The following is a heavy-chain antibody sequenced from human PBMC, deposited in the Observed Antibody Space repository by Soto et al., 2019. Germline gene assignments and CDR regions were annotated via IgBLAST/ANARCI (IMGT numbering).Heavy chain of an antibody. CDR1: GFTFSDYY. J-gene: IGHJ4*02. D-gene: IGHD6-13*01. CDR3: ARAVYSSKIDFDY. V-gene: IGHV3-11*01. CDR2: ISSSAGTI. Sequence: QVQLVESGGGLVKPGGSLRLSCAASGFTFSDYYMSWIRQAPGKGLEWVSYISSSAGTISYADSVKGRFTISRDNAKKSLYLQMNSLRAEDTAVYYCARAVYSSKIDFDYWGQGILVTVSS.